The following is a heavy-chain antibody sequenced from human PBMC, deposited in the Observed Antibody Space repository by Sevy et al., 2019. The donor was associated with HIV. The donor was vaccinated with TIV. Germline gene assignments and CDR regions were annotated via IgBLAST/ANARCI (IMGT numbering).Heavy chain of an antibody. J-gene: IGHJ4*02. CDR1: GFTFSNAW. CDR2: IKSKTDGGTT. D-gene: IGHD3-22*01. Sequence: GGSLRLSCAASGFTFSNAWMNWVRHAPGKGLEWVGRIKSKTDGGTTDYAAPVKGRFTISSDESKNTLFLQMNSLKTEDTAVYYCTTEDYYYDSSGYYFEYWGQGTLVTVSS. CDR3: TTEDYYYDSSGYYFEY. V-gene: IGHV3-15*07.